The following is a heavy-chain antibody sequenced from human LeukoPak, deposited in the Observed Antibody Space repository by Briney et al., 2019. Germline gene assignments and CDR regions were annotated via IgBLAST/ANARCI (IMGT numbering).Heavy chain of an antibody. CDR3: ARGRYFGWLFLDY. Sequence: GASVKVSCKASGYTFTGYYMHWVRQAPGQGLEWMGWINPNSGGTNYAQKFQGWVTMTRDTSISTAYMELSRLRSDDTAVYYCARGRYFGWLFLDYWGQGTLVTVSS. CDR2: INPNSGGT. D-gene: IGHD3-9*01. J-gene: IGHJ4*02. V-gene: IGHV1-2*04. CDR1: GYTFTGYY.